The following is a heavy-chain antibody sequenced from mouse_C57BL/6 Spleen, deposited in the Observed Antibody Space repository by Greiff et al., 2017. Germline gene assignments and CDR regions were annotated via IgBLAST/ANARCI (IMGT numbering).Heavy chain of an antibody. Sequence: QVQLKQSGAELVKPGASVKLSCKASGYTFTSYWMQWVKQRPGKGLEWIGEIDPSDSYTNYNQKFKCKATLTVDTSSSTAYMQLSSLTSEDSAVYYGARMDGSSPFAYWGQGTLVTVSA. V-gene: IGHV1-50*01. CDR1: GYTFTSYW. D-gene: IGHD1-1*01. J-gene: IGHJ3*01. CDR3: ARMDGSSPFAY. CDR2: IDPSDSYT.